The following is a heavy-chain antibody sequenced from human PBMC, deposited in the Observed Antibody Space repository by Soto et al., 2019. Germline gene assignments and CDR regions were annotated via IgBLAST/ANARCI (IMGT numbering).Heavy chain of an antibody. CDR2: INHSGST. CDR1: GGSFSGYS. V-gene: IGHV4-34*01. CDR3: ARDKITGLFDY. D-gene: IGHD2-8*02. J-gene: IGHJ4*02. Sequence: QVQLQQWGAGLLKPSETLSLTCAVYGGSFSGYSWTWIRQPPGTGLEWIGEINHSGSTNYNPSLKRRVPISVDTSKTQFSLKLTSVTAADTAVYYWARDKITGLFDYWGQGTLVTVSS.